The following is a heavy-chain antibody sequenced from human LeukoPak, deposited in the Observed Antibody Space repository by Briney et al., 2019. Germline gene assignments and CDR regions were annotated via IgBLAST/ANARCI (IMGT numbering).Heavy chain of an antibody. Sequence: GGSLRLSCTASGFNFSTYIMNWVRQAPGKGLEWVSPISTKSSYIYNADSLKGRFTISRDNAKNSLYLQMNSLRAEDTAVYYCVGARSSTRFDPWGQGALVTVSS. CDR1: GFNFSTYI. D-gene: IGHD3-16*01. CDR2: ISTKSSYI. V-gene: IGHV3-21*01. CDR3: VGARSSTRFDP. J-gene: IGHJ5*02.